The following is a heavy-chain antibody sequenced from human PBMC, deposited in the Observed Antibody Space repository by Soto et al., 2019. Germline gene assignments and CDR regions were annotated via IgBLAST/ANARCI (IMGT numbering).Heavy chain of an antibody. CDR1: GYTFTSYG. Sequence: GASVKVSCKASGYTFTSYGISWVRQAPGQGLEWMGWISAYNGNTNYAQKLQGRVTMTTDTSTSTAYMELRSLRSDDTAVYYCARDPPYYDILTGQFDYWGQGTLVTVSS. J-gene: IGHJ4*02. V-gene: IGHV1-18*01. CDR2: ISAYNGNT. CDR3: ARDPPYYDILTGQFDY. D-gene: IGHD3-9*01.